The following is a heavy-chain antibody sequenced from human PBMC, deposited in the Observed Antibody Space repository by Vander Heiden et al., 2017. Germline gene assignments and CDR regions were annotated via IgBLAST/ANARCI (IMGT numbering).Heavy chain of an antibody. J-gene: IGHJ4*02. CDR2: IWYDGSNK. CDR1: GFTFSSYG. D-gene: IGHD6-13*01. CDR3: ARDLAVGRAAAGIPA. Sequence: QVQLVDSGGGVVQPGRSLRLSCAASGFTFSSYGMHWVRQAPGKGLEWVAVIWYDGSNKYYADSGKGRFTISRDNSKNTLYLQMNSLRAEDTAVYYCARDLAVGRAAAGIPAWGQGTLVTVSS. V-gene: IGHV3-33*01.